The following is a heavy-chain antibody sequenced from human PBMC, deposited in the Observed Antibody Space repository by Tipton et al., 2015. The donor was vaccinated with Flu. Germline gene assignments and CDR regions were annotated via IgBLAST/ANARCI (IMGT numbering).Heavy chain of an antibody. D-gene: IGHD3-22*01. V-gene: IGHV4-39*07. CDR1: GGFIGNSNYY. CDR3: ARGYYDSSGYHYVGDY. J-gene: IGHJ4*02. CDR2: IYSSGTP. Sequence: TLSLTCSVSGGFIGNSNYYWGWIRQPPGKGLEWIGTIYSSGTPYYNPSLQSRVTVSIDTSKNQFSLRLTSVTAADTAVYYCARGYYDSSGYHYVGDYWGQGTLVTVSP.